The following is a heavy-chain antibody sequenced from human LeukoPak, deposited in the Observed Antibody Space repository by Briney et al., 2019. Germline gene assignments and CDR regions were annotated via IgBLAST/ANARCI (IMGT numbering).Heavy chain of an antibody. V-gene: IGHV4-31*03. CDR2: IYYSGST. D-gene: IGHD6-13*01. CDR3: ARDQKQQLVIDY. Sequence: SETLSLTCTVYGGSISSGGYYWSWIRQHPGEGLEWIGYIYYSGSTYYNPSLKSRVTISVDTSKNQFSLKLSSVTAADTAVYYCARDQKQQLVIDYWGQGTLVTVSS. CDR1: GGSISSGGYY. J-gene: IGHJ4*02.